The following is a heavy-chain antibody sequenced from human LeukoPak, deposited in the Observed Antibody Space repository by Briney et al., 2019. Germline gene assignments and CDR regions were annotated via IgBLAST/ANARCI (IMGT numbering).Heavy chain of an antibody. D-gene: IGHD4-17*01. Sequence: SETLSLTCTVSGGSISSSSYYWGWIRQPPGKGLEWIGSIYYSGSTYYNPSLKSRVTISVDTSKNQFSLKLSSVTAADTAVYYCVRQPGDYGDYGNYYFDYWGQGTLVTVSS. CDR2: IYYSGST. V-gene: IGHV4-39*01. CDR1: GGSISSSSYY. J-gene: IGHJ4*02. CDR3: VRQPGDYGDYGNYYFDY.